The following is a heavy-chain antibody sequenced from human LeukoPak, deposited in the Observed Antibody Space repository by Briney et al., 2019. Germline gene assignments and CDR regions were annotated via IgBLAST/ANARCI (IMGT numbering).Heavy chain of an antibody. CDR2: IISDGSSA. Sequence: PGGSLRLSCAASGFTFSDYWMHWVRQAPGKGLVWVSRIISDGSSASYADSVKGRFTISRDNAKNTLYLQMNSLRTEDTAVYYCARGRGIVAAGFEYWGQGTLVTVSS. CDR1: GFTFSDYW. J-gene: IGHJ4*02. CDR3: ARGRGIVAAGFEY. V-gene: IGHV3-74*01. D-gene: IGHD6-13*01.